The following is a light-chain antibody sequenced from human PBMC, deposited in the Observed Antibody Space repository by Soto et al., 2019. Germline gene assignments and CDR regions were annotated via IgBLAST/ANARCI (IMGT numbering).Light chain of an antibody. Sequence: IQMTQSPSSLSASVGDRVTITCRASQSISSYLNWYQQKPGKAPKLLIYAASSLQSGVPSRFSGSGSGTDFTLTISSLRPEDFATYYCQQSYSTPPITFGPGTKVDIK. CDR2: AAS. CDR1: QSISSY. J-gene: IGKJ3*01. CDR3: QQSYSTPPIT. V-gene: IGKV1-39*01.